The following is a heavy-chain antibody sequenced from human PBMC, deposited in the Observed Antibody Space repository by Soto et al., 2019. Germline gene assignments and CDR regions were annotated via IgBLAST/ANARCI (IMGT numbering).Heavy chain of an antibody. V-gene: IGHV1-58*01. D-gene: IGHD3-10*01. CDR1: GFTFTSSA. J-gene: IGHJ3*02. Sequence: SVKVSCKASGFTFTSSAVQWLRQARGQRLEWIGWIVVGSGNTNYAQKFQERVTITRDMSTSTAYMELSSLRSEDTAVYYCAALTMVRHFSDAFDIWGQGTMVTVS. CDR3: AALTMVRHFSDAFDI. CDR2: IVVGSGNT.